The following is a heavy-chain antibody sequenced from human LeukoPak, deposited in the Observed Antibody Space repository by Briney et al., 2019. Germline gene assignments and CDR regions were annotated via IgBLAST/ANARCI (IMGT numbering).Heavy chain of an antibody. V-gene: IGHV3-21*01. D-gene: IGHD6-13*01. Sequence: PGGSLRLSCAASGFTFSSYSMNWVRQTPGKGLEWVSSISSSSTYIYYADSVKGRFTISRDNAKNSLYLQMNSLRAEDTAVYYCATSAGAPGTDWGQGTLVIVSS. CDR1: GFTFSSYS. CDR3: ATSAGAPGTD. CDR2: ISSSSTYI. J-gene: IGHJ4*02.